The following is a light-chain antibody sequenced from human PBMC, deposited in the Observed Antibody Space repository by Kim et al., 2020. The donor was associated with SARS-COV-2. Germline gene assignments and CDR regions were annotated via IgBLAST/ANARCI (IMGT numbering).Light chain of an antibody. CDR1: QNINSW. CDR3: QQYNDYRT. V-gene: IGKV1-5*03. CDR2: KAS. J-gene: IGKJ1*01. Sequence: DIQMTQSPSTLSASVGDRVTITCRASQNINSWLAWYQQKPGKAPKLLIYKASSLESGVPSRFSGSGSGTEFTLTISLQPDDFATYYCQQYNDYRTFGQGTKVDIK.